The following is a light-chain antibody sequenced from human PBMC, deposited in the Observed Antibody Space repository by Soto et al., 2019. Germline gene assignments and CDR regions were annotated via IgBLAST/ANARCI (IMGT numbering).Light chain of an antibody. J-gene: IGLJ1*01. CDR1: SSNIGSNH. CDR3: AAWDDSLSGFYV. V-gene: IGLV1-47*02. Sequence: QSVLTQPPSASGTAGQRVTISCSGSSSNIGSNHVYWYQQLPGTAPKLLIYSNNQRPSGVPDRFSGSKSGTSASLAISGLRSEDEADYYCAAWDDSLSGFYVFGTGTKVTVL. CDR2: SNN.